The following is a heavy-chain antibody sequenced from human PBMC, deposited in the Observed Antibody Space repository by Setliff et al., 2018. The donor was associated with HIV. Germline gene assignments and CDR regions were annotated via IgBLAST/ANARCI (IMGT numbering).Heavy chain of an antibody. V-gene: IGHV3-72*01. J-gene: IGHJ4*02. CDR1: GFTFSSYW. CDR3: VRHKDRWGAIDY. CDR2: IRNKANSFTI. Sequence: GGSLRLSCAASGFTFSSYWMSWVRQAPGKGLEWVGRIRNKANSFTIEYAASVKGRFTISKDESKNLLFLQMNSLKTEDTAVYYCVRHKDRWGAIDYWGQGTLVTVSS. D-gene: IGHD7-27*01.